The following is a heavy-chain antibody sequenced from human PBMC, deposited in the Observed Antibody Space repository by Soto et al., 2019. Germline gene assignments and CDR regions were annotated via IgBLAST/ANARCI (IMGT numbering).Heavy chain of an antibody. D-gene: IGHD6-19*01. J-gene: IGHJ4*02. CDR2: ISSSSGYI. V-gene: IGHV3-21*01. CDR1: GFTFNNYN. Sequence: TGGSLRLSSAASGFTFNNYNMNWVRQAPGKGVEWVSSISSSSGYIYYADSMKGRFTISRDNAKNSLYLQMNSLRAEDMAVYYCASLPYSRDWFFRYWGRGTLVTVSS. CDR3: ASLPYSRDWFFRY.